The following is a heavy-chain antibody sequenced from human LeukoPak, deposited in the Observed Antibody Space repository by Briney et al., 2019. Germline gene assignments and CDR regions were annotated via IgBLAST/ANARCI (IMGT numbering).Heavy chain of an antibody. Sequence: ASVKVSCKASGYTFTGYYMHWVRQAPGQGLEWMGWINPKSGGTNEAQKFHDRVTITRDTSNRTAYMEVSRLRSDDTAVYYCARSPDILTGENFDYWGQGTLVTVSS. V-gene: IGHV1-2*02. J-gene: IGHJ4*02. D-gene: IGHD3-9*01. CDR3: ARSPDILTGENFDY. CDR2: INPKSGGT. CDR1: GYTFTGYY.